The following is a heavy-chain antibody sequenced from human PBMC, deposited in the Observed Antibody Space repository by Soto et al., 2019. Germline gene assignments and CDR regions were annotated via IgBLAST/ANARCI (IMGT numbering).Heavy chain of an antibody. CDR2: IWYDGSNK. D-gene: IGHD1-26*01. Sequence: QVQLVESGGGVVQPGRSLRLSYAASGFTFSSYGMHWVRQAPGKGLEWVAVIWYDGSNKYYADSVKGRFTISRDNSKNTLYLQMNSLRAEDTAVYYCARVWDASDAFDIWGQGTMVTVSS. J-gene: IGHJ3*02. CDR1: GFTFSSYG. V-gene: IGHV3-33*01. CDR3: ARVWDASDAFDI.